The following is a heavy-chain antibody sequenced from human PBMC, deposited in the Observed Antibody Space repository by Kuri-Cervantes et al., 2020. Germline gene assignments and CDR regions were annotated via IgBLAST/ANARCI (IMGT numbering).Heavy chain of an antibody. J-gene: IGHJ3*02. CDR1: GFSFRNYG. D-gene: IGHD2-2*01. Sequence: GGSLRLSCAASGFSFRNYGIHWVRQAPGKGLAWVAVISYDGSNKYYADSVKGRFTISRDNSKNTLYVQMNSLRAEDTAVYYCARVGCSSTSCYHERKDAFDIWGQGTTVTVSS. V-gene: IGHV3-30*03. CDR3: ARVGCSSTSCYHERKDAFDI. CDR2: ISYDGSNK.